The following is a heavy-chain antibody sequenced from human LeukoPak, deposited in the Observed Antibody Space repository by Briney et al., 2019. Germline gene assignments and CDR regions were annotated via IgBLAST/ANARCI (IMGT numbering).Heavy chain of an antibody. D-gene: IGHD1-26*01. CDR3: AKDRWELTDAFDI. V-gene: IGHV3-23*01. CDR2: INGNDGST. J-gene: IGHJ3*02. CDR1: GFTLSSYA. Sequence: PGGSLRLSCAASGFTLSSYAMSWVRQAPGEGLEWVSAINGNDGSTYYADSVKGRFTISRDNSKNPLYLQMNSLRADDTAVYYCAKDRWELTDAFDIWGQGTMVSVSS.